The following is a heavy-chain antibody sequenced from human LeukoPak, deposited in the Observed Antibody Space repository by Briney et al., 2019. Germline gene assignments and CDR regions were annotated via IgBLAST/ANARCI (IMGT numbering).Heavy chain of an antibody. D-gene: IGHD5-24*01. CDR3: ARAGEVRDGYKGPFDS. J-gene: IGHJ4*02. V-gene: IGHV4-59*01. CDR2: ICNTGSN. Sequence: PSETLSLTCTVSGGSISSYYWSWIRQPPGKGLEWIGYICNTGSNVYNPSLRSRVTISEDTSKNQFSLQLNSVTAADTAVYYCARAGEVRDGYKGPFDSWGQGTLVTVS. CDR1: GGSISSYY.